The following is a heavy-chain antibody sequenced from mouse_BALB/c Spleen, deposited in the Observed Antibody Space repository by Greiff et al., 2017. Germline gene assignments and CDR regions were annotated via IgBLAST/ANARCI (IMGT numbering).Heavy chain of an antibody. Sequence: QVTLKVSGAELARPGASVKLSCKASGYTFTSYWMQWVKQRPGQGLEWIGAIYPGDGDTRYTQKFKGKATLTADKSSSTAYMQLSSPTSEDSAVYYCTRSPRYYAMDYWGQGTSVTVSS. CDR2: IYPGDGDT. CDR3: TRSPRYYAMDY. CDR1: GYTFTSYW. J-gene: IGHJ4*01. V-gene: IGHV1-87*01.